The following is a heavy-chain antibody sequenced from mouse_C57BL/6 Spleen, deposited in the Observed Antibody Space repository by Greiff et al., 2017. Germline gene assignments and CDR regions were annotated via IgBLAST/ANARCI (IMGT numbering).Heavy chain of an antibody. CDR2: IDPSDSET. J-gene: IGHJ2*01. V-gene: IGHV1-52*01. CDR1: GYTFTSYW. Sequence: QVHVKQPGAELVRPGSSVKLSCKASGYTFTSYWMHWVKQRPIQGLEWIGNIDPSDSETHYNQKFKDKATLTVDKSSSTAYMQLSSLTSEDSAVYYCARSGVYDYDGDYGGQGTTLTVSS. D-gene: IGHD2-4*01. CDR3: ARSGVYDYDGDY.